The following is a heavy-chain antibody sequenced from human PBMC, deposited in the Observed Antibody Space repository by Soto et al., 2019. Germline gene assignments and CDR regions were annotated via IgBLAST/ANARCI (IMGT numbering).Heavy chain of an antibody. CDR2: VAHDGTSK. CDR1: GVTFSNHA. CDR3: ARDRRITGIVAEIDT. Sequence: PGGALRLSCAASGVTFSNHAMHLVRRAPGKGLEGVALVAHDGTSKYYAVSVKGRFTISSNKSTNTLFLQMDSLDTEDTAVYYCARDRRITGIVAEIDTWGRGTLVPVSS. D-gene: IGHD1-20*01. J-gene: IGHJ5*02. V-gene: IGHV3-30-3*01.